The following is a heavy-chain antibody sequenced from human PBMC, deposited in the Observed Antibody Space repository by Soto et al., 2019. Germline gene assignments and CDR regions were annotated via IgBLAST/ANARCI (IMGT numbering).Heavy chain of an antibody. D-gene: IGHD2-2*01. CDR1: GGSFSGYY. V-gene: IGHV4-34*01. Sequence: SETLSLTCAVYGGSFSGYYWSWIRQPPGKGLEWIGEINHSGSTNYNPSLKSRVTISVDRSKNQFSLNLSSVTAADTALFYCARQGGYCSSTSCYRSWFDLWGQGTPVTVSS. J-gene: IGHJ5*02. CDR3: ARQGGYCSSTSCYRSWFDL. CDR2: INHSGST.